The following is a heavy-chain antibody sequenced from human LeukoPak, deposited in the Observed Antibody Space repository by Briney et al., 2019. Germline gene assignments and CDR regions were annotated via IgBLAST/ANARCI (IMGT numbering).Heavy chain of an antibody. CDR3: ARDSAYYYDSSGYYPSGIYDY. D-gene: IGHD3-22*01. CDR2: IKQDGSEK. Sequence: GGSLRLSCAGSGFIFSKTWMGWVRQAPGKGLEWVANIKQDGSEKYYVDSVKGRFTISRDNAKNSLYLQMNSLRAEDTAVYYCARDSAYYYDSSGYYPSGIYDYWGQGTLVTVSS. CDR1: GFIFSKTW. J-gene: IGHJ4*02. V-gene: IGHV3-7*01.